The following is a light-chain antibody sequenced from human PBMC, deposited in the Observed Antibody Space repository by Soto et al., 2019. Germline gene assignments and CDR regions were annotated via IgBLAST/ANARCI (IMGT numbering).Light chain of an antibody. V-gene: IGKV3-15*01. CDR3: QQYNNRPYT. CDR2: GAS. J-gene: IGKJ2*01. CDR1: QSVSSN. Sequence: EIVMTQSPATLSVSPGERAALSCRASQSVSSNFAWYQQKPGQAPRLLIYGASTRATGIPARFSGSGSGTDFTLTISSLQSEDFAVYYCQQYNNRPYTFGQGTKLEIK.